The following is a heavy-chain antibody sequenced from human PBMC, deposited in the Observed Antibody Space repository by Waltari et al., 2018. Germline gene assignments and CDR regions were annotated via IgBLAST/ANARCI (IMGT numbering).Heavy chain of an antibody. CDR3: ARHTRRSLSGWFDA. CDR1: GDSFSCYC. D-gene: IGHD2-15*01. V-gene: IGHV4-34*02. J-gene: IGHJ5*02. Sequence: QVQLQQWGAGLLKPSETLSLTCAVYGDSFSCYCWNWIRQPPGKGLEWVGRINLSGGTNYNPALNSRVTTAIDTSKKQFSVELLSVTAEDTAVYYCARHTRRSLSGWFDAWGQGTLVTVSS. CDR2: INLSGGT.